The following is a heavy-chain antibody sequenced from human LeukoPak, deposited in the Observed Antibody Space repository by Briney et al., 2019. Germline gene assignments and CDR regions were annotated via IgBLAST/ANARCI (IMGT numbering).Heavy chain of an antibody. Sequence: GGSLRLSCAASGFTFSSYVMHWVRQVPGKGLVWVSRINHDATDITYADSVKGRFTISRDNAKNMLHLQMNSLRAEDTAVYYCATYYYGSGSYYADYWGQGTLVTVSS. CDR3: ATYYYGSGSYYADY. CDR1: GFTFSSYV. D-gene: IGHD3-10*01. V-gene: IGHV3-74*01. J-gene: IGHJ4*02. CDR2: INHDATDI.